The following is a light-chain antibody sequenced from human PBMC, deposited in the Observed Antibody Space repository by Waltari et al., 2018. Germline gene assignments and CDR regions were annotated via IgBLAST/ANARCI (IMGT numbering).Light chain of an antibody. CDR1: SSDVGGYDY. Sequence: QSALTQPASVSGSPGQSITISCTGTSSDVGGYDYVSWYQQHPGKAPNLMIYDVSNRPSVVSNRFSGSKSGNTASLTISGLQAEDEADYYCSSYTSSSTLGVFGTGTTVTVL. V-gene: IGLV2-14*03. CDR3: SSYTSSSTLGV. CDR2: DVS. J-gene: IGLJ1*01.